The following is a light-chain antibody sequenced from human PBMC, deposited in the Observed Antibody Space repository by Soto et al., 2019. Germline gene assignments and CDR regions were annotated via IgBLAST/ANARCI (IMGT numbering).Light chain of an antibody. CDR3: QQANSFPIT. J-gene: IGKJ5*01. V-gene: IGKV1-12*01. CDR1: QNINSW. Sequence: DLQMTQSPSSVSASVGDRVTIACRASQNINSWLAWYQQKPGKAPKLLIYAASSLQSGVPSRFSGSGSGTDFTLTISSLQPEDFATYYCQQANSFPITFGQGTRLEIK. CDR2: AAS.